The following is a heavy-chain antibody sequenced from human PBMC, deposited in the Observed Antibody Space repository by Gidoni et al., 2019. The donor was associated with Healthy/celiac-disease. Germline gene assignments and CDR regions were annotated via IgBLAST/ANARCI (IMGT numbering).Heavy chain of an antibody. CDR1: GGTFSSYA. CDR3: ARANGSIGASDAFDI. Sequence: QVQLVQSGAAVKKPGSSVNVSCKASGGTFSSYALSWVRQAPGQGLEWMGGIIPIFGTANDAQKFQGRVTITADKSTSTAYMELSSLRSEDTAVYYCARANGSIGASDAFDIWGQGTMVTVSS. CDR2: IIPIFGTA. D-gene: IGHD1-1*01. J-gene: IGHJ3*02. V-gene: IGHV1-69*06.